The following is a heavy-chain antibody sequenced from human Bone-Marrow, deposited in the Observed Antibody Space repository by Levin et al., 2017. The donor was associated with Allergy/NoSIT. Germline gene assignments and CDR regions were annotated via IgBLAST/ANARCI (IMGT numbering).Heavy chain of an antibody. D-gene: IGHD2-2*01. CDR2: ISGSGGST. V-gene: IGHV3-23*01. CDR3: AKASAGDIVVVPVDY. J-gene: IGHJ4*02. Sequence: GGSLRLSCAASGFTFSSYAMSWVRQAPGKGLEWVSAISGSGGSTYYADSVKGRFTISRDNSKNTLYLQMNSLRAEDTAVYYCAKASAGDIVVVPVDYWAREPWSPSPQ. CDR1: GFTFSSYA.